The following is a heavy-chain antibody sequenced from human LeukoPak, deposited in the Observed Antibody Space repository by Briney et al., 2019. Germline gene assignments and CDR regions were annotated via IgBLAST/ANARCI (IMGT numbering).Heavy chain of an antibody. CDR3: AKASSGSSSRPIDY. V-gene: IGHV3-43*02. Sequence: GGSLRLSCVASGFTFHDYAMSWVRQAPGKGLEWVSLISGDGGSASYAASVKGRFTISRDNSKNSLYLQMNSLRTEDTAFYYCAKASSGSSSRPIDYWGQGTLVTVSS. CDR2: ISGDGGSA. J-gene: IGHJ4*02. CDR1: GFTFHDYA. D-gene: IGHD3-10*01.